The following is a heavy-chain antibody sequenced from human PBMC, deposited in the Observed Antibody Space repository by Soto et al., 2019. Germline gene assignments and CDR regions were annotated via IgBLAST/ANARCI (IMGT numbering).Heavy chain of an antibody. CDR1: GGSIIIDHYH. CDR3: AREDDGGDRDYYGLDV. CDR2: IHYTGSI. Sequence: SETLSLTCTVSGGSIIIDHYHWTRIRQTPGKGLEWIGYIHYTGSISYNPSLQSRLTISVDTSKNQFSLKLTSVTAADTAVYFCAREDDGGDRDYYGLDVWGQGTTVTVSS. V-gene: IGHV4-30-4*01. D-gene: IGHD2-21*02. J-gene: IGHJ6*02.